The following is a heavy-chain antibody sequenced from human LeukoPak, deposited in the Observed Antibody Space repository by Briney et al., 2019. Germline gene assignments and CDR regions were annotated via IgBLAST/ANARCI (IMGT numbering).Heavy chain of an antibody. D-gene: IGHD3-10*01. CDR3: ARDLVLGSGSYGQ. V-gene: IGHV3-74*01. CDR2: IHGDGTFT. J-gene: IGHJ4*02. CDR1: GFTFSTYW. Sequence: GGSLSLSCAASGFTFSTYWMHWVRQAPGKGLVWVSRIHGDGTFTTSADSVKGRFTISRDNAQNMVYLQMNSLRVEDTAVYYCARDLVLGSGSYGQWGQGTLVTVSS.